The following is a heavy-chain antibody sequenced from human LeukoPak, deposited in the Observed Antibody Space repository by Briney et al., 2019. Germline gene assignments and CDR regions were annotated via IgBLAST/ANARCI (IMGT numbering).Heavy chain of an antibody. CDR2: IYYSGST. Sequence: SETLSLTYTVSGGSISSSSYYWGWIRQPPGKGLEWIGSIYYSGSTNYNPSLKSRVTISVDTSKNQFSLKLSSVTAADTAVYYCARISGSYGKYNWFDPWGQGTLVTVSS. CDR3: ARISGSYGKYNWFDP. CDR1: GGSISSSSYY. D-gene: IGHD1-26*01. J-gene: IGHJ5*02. V-gene: IGHV4-39*07.